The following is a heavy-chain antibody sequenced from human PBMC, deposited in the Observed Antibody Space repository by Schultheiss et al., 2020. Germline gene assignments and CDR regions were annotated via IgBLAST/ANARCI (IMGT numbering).Heavy chain of an antibody. CDR2: IYYSGST. V-gene: IGHV4-59*01. CDR3: ARGSRDYYYMDV. CDR1: GGSFSGYY. J-gene: IGHJ6*03. Sequence: SETLSLTCAVYGGSFSGYYWSWIRQPPGRGLEWIGHIYYSGSTKYNPSLKSRVTISVDTSKNQFSLKLSSVTAADTAVYYCARGSRDYYYMDVWGKGTTVTVSS.